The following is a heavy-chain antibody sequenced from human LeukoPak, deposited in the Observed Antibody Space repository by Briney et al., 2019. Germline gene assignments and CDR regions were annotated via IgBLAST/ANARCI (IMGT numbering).Heavy chain of an antibody. CDR3: ARVGDGLTYYFDY. V-gene: IGHV1-69*06. CDR1: GGTFSSYA. Sequence: GASVKVSCKASGGTFSSYAISWVRQAPGQGLEWMGGIIPIFGTANYAQKFQGRVTITADKSTSTAYMELGSLRSEDTAVYYCARVGDGLTYYFDYWGQGTLVTVSS. J-gene: IGHJ4*02. CDR2: IIPIFGTA. D-gene: IGHD3-10*01.